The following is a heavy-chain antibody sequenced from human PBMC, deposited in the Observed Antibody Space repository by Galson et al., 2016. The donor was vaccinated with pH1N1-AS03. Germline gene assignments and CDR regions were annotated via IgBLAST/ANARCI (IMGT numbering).Heavy chain of an antibody. Sequence: SVKVSCKASGYTVTTYGITWVRRAPGQGLEWMGWISAFSGNTVYAQSLQGRVTISIDTSTTTVYMELRNLGSDDTAVYYCASQLRGVVGFGDAFDIWGQGTLLTVSS. CDR3: ASQLRGVVGFGDAFDI. J-gene: IGHJ3*02. D-gene: IGHD3-10*01. CDR2: ISAFSGNT. V-gene: IGHV1-18*01. CDR1: GYTVTTYG.